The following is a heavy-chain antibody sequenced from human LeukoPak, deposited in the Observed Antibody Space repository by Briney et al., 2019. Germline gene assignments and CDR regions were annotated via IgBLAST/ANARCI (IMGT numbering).Heavy chain of an antibody. CDR2: LSGSGGTT. D-gene: IGHD5-24*01. J-gene: IGHJ2*01. V-gene: IGHV3-23*01. CDR1: GFTFSNYA. Sequence: GGSLRLSCAASGFTFSNYAMNWVRQAPGKGLEWVSALSGSGGTTNYANSVKGRFTISRSNSKNTLYLQMNNLSVDDTAVYYCAKAVGYNTYWCFDLWGRGTLVTVSS. CDR3: AKAVGYNTYWCFDL.